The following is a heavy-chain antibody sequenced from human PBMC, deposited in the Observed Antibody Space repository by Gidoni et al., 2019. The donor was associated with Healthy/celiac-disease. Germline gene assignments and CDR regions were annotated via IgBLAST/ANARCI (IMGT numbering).Heavy chain of an antibody. J-gene: IGHJ5*02. Sequence: QVQLQESGPGLVKPSQTLSLTCTVSGGSISSGGYYWSWIRQHPGKGLEWIGYIYYSGSTYYNPSLKSRVTISVDTSKNQFSLKLSSVTAADTAVYYCARDVGYCTNGVCFPNWFDPWGQGTLVTVSS. CDR1: GGSISSGGYY. V-gene: IGHV4-31*03. D-gene: IGHD2-8*01. CDR3: ARDVGYCTNGVCFPNWFDP. CDR2: IYYSGST.